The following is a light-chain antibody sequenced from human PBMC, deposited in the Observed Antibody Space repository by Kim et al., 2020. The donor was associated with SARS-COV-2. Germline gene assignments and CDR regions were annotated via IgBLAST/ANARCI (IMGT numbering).Light chain of an antibody. Sequence: SASVGDRVTISCRARQDIGNDLGWYQQRPGKAPTRLIYAASTLESGVPSRFSGRGSGTQFTLAISSLQPEDFATYYCLQHNAFPHTFGQGTKLEIK. CDR2: AAS. CDR3: LQHNAFPHT. V-gene: IGKV1-17*01. CDR1: QDIGND. J-gene: IGKJ2*01.